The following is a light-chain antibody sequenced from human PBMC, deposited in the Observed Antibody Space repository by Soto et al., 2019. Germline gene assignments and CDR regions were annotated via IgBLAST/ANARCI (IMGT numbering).Light chain of an antibody. CDR2: GAS. CDR3: HQYGNSPWT. Sequence: EIVLTQSPGTLSLPPGERATLSCRASQSGFSFYLAWFQKKPGQAPRLLIYGASSRATGIPDRFSGRGSGKEFTLTISRLEPEDSAVYFCHQYGNSPWTLGQGTKVEI. CDR1: QSGFSFY. J-gene: IGKJ1*01. V-gene: IGKV3-20*01.